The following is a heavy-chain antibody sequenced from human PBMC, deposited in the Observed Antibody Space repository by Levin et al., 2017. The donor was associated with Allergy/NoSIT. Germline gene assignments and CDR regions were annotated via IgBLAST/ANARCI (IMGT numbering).Heavy chain of an antibody. J-gene: IGHJ4*02. D-gene: IGHD1-26*01. CDR1: RFTFSSSA. CDR2: TSYDERNK. CDR3: ARDAKWGLFLDY. V-gene: IGHV3-30*04. Sequence: SCSASRFTFSSSAMHWVRQAPGKGLEWLAVTSYDERNKYYADSVKGRFTISRDNSRNILYLQMNSLRAEDTAVYFCARDAKWGLFLDYWGQGTLVTVSS.